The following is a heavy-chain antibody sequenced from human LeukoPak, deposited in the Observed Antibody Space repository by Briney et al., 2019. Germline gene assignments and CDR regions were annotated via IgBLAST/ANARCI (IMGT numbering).Heavy chain of an antibody. CDR2: ISGSGGST. D-gene: IGHD2-2*01. V-gene: IGHV3-23*01. CDR1: GFTFSSYA. Sequence: PGGSLRLSCAASGFTFSSYAMSWVRQAPGKGLEWVSAISGSGGSTYYADSVKGRFTISRDNSKNTLYLQMNSLRAKDTAVYYCAKGRRTPGDIVVVPAAMPLDYWGQGTLVTVSS. CDR3: AKGRRTPGDIVVVPAAMPLDY. J-gene: IGHJ4*02.